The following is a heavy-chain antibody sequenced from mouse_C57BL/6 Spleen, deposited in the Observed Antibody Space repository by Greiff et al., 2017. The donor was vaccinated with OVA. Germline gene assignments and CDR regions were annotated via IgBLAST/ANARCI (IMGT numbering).Heavy chain of an antibody. J-gene: IGHJ2*01. CDR3: ARDSSLYY. CDR1: GYTFTSYW. CDR2: IDPSDSYT. D-gene: IGHD1-1*01. Sequence: QVQLKQPGAELVKPGASVKLSCKASGYTFTSYWMQWVKQRPGQGLEWIGEIDPSDSYTNYNQKFKGKATLTVDTSSSTAYMQLSSLTSEDSAVYYCARDSSLYYWGQGTTLTVSS. V-gene: IGHV1-50*01.